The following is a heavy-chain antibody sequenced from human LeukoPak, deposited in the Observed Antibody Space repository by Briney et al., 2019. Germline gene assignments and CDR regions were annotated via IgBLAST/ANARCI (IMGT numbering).Heavy chain of an antibody. D-gene: IGHD3-22*01. CDR2: INPSGGST. V-gene: IGHV1-46*01. Sequence: ASVKVSCKASGYTFTSYYMHWVRQAPGQGLEWMGIINPSGGSTSYAQKFQGRVTMTRDTSTSTVYMELSSLSSEDTAVYYCARDLGMAARIVVVPGIFDYWGQGTLVTVSS. CDR1: GYTFTSYY. J-gene: IGHJ4*02. CDR3: ARDLGMAARIVVVPGIFDY.